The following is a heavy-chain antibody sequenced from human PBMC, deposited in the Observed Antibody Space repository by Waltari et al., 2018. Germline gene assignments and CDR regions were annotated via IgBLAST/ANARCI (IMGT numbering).Heavy chain of an antibody. Sequence: QVQLVESGGGVVQPGRSLRLSCAASGFTFSSYGMHWVRQAPGKGLEWVAVISYDGSNKYYADSVKGRFTISRDNSKNTLYLQMNSLRAEDTAVYYCAKENGYSSSVGLLGGGDYWGQGTLVTVSS. CDR1: GFTFSSYG. CDR3: AKENGYSSSVGLLGGGDY. V-gene: IGHV3-30*18. D-gene: IGHD6-13*01. J-gene: IGHJ4*02. CDR2: ISYDGSNK.